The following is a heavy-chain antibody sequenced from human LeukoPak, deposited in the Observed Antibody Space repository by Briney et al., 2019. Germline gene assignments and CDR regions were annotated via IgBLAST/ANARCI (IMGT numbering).Heavy chain of an antibody. CDR1: GGSFSGYY. J-gene: IGHJ6*02. Sequence: SETLSLTCAVYGGSFSGYYWSWIRQPPGKGLEWIGEINHSGSTNYNPSLKSRVTISVDTSKNQFSLKLSSVTAADTAVYYCARVCSSWYNLYYYYGMDVWGQGTTVTVSS. CDR3: ARVCSSWYNLYYYYGMDV. CDR2: INHSGST. V-gene: IGHV4-34*01. D-gene: IGHD6-13*01.